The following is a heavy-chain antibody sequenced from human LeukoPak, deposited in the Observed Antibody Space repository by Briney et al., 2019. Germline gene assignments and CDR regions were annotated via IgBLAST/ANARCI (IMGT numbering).Heavy chain of an antibody. CDR3: ARGMRGAFDI. V-gene: IGHV3-7*01. Sequence: PGGSLRLSCAASGFTFSNYWMNWVRQAPGKGLEWVANIKQDGSEKYYVDSVKGRFTISRDNAKNSPYLQMNSLRAEDTAVYYCARGMRGAFDIWGQGTMVTVSS. CDR1: GFTFSNYW. CDR2: IKQDGSEK. D-gene: IGHD3-10*01. J-gene: IGHJ3*02.